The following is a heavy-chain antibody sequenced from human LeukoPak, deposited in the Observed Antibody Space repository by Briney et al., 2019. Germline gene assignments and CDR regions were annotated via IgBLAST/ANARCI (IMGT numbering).Heavy chain of an antibody. CDR1: GFIFSSYD. J-gene: IGHJ3*02. CDR2: IKSKTDGGTT. Sequence: GGSLRLSCAASGFIFSSYDMSWVRQAPGKGLEWVGRIKSKTDGGTTDYAAPVKGRFTISRDDSKNTLYLQMNSLKTEDTAVYYCTTDPLTTLAFDIWGQGTMVTVSS. CDR3: TTDPLTTLAFDI. V-gene: IGHV3-15*01. D-gene: IGHD4-17*01.